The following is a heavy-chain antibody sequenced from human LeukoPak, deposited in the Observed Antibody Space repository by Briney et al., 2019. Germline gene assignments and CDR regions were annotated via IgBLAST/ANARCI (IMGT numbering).Heavy chain of an antibody. CDR2: INHSGST. Sequence: PSETLSLTCTVYDGSFSGYYWSWIRQPPGKGLEWIGEINHSGSTNYNPSLKSRVTITVDTSKKQFSLKLSSVTAADTAVYYCASTPSGSSAWYYFDKWGQGTLVTVSS. CDR3: ASTPSGSSAWYYFDK. CDR1: DGSFSGYY. J-gene: IGHJ4*02. V-gene: IGHV4-34*01. D-gene: IGHD6-19*01.